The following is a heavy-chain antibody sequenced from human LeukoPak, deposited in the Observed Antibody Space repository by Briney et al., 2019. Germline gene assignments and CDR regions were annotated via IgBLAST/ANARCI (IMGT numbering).Heavy chain of an antibody. CDR3: ARGHGGPSNWFDP. CDR2: INPNSGST. V-gene: IGHV1-46*01. CDR1: GYTFTGYY. Sequence: ASVKVSCKASGYTFTGYYMHCVRQAPGQGLEWMGIINPNSGSTSYAQKFQGRVTMTRDTSTSTVYMELSSLRSEDTAVYYCARGHGGPSNWFDPWGQGTLVTVSS. D-gene: IGHD3-16*01. J-gene: IGHJ5*02.